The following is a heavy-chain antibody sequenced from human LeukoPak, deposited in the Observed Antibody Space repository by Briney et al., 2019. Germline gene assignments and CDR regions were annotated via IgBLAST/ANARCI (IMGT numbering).Heavy chain of an antibody. D-gene: IGHD3-10*01. Sequence: SETLSLTCTVSGGSISSSSYYWGWIRQPPGKGLEWIGSIYYSGSTYYNPSLKSRVTISVDTSKNQFSLKLSSVTAADTAVYYCARDKWYYGSGDAFDIWGQGTMVTVSS. CDR2: IYYSGST. V-gene: IGHV4-39*07. CDR3: ARDKWYYGSGDAFDI. J-gene: IGHJ3*02. CDR1: GGSISSSSYY.